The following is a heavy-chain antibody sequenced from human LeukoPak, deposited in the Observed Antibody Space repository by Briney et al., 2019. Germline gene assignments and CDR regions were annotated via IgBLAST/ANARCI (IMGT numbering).Heavy chain of an antibody. CDR2: INPNSGGT. J-gene: IGHJ4*02. CDR3: ARVVDYGSGTYSNNFDY. V-gene: IGHV1-2*02. Sequence: GASVKVSCKASGYTFTSYGISWVRQAPGQGLEWMGWINPNSGGTNYAQKFQGRVTMTRDTSISTAYMELSRLRSDDTAVYYCARVVDYGSGTYSNNFDYWGQGTLVTVSS. D-gene: IGHD3-10*01. CDR1: GYTFTSYG.